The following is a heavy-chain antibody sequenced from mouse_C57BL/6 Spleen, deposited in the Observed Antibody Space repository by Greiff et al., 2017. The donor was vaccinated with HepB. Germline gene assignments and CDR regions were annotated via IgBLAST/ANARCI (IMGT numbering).Heavy chain of an antibody. D-gene: IGHD2-3*01. Sequence: QVQLQQSGAELVRPGASVTLSCKASGYTFTDYEMHWVKQTPVHGLEWIGAIDPETGGTAYNQKFKGKAILTTDKSSSRAYMELSSLTSEDSAVYYCTRSMMVTTFWFAYWGQGTLVTVSA. CDR2: IDPETGGT. V-gene: IGHV1-15*01. CDR1: GYTFTDYE. CDR3: TRSMMVTTFWFAY. J-gene: IGHJ3*01.